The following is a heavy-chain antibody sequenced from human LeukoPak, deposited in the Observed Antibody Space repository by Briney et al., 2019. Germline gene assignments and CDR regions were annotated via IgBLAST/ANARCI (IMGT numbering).Heavy chain of an antibody. Sequence: ASVKVSCKASGGTFSSYAISWVRQAPGQGLEWMGGIIPIFGTANYAQKFQGRVTITADESTSTAYMELSSLRSEDTAVYYCAKDTLYTGGQRIFDIWGQGTMVTVSS. CDR2: IIPIFGTA. V-gene: IGHV1-69*13. CDR3: AKDTLYTGGQRIFDI. CDR1: GGTFSSYA. D-gene: IGHD7-27*01. J-gene: IGHJ3*02.